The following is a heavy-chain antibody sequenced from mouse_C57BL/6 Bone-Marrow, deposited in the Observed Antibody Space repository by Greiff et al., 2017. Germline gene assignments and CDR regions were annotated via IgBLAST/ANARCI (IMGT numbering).Heavy chain of an antibody. CDR2: IYPGDGDT. CDR1: GYAFSSYW. V-gene: IGHV1-80*01. J-gene: IGHJ4*01. CDR3: ARWGYYYGSSEDD. D-gene: IGHD1-1*01. Sequence: QVQLQQSGAELVKPGASVKISCKASGYAFSSYWMNWVKQRPGKGLEWIGQIYPGDGDTNYNGKFKGKATLTADKSSSTAYMQLSSLTSEDSAVYFCARWGYYYGSSEDDWGQGTSVTVSS.